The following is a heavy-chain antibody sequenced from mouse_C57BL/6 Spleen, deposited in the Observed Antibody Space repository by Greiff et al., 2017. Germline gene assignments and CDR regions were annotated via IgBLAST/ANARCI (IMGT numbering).Heavy chain of an antibody. Sequence: QVQLQQPGAELVMPGASVKLSCKASGYTFTSYWMHWVKQRPGQGLEWIGEIDPSDSYTNYNQKFKGKSTLTVDKSSSTAYMQLSSLTSEDSAVYYCARSGYEGYFDVWGTGTTVTVSS. CDR1: GYTFTSYW. D-gene: IGHD2-2*01. CDR2: IDPSDSYT. CDR3: ARSGYEGYFDV. J-gene: IGHJ1*03. V-gene: IGHV1-69*01.